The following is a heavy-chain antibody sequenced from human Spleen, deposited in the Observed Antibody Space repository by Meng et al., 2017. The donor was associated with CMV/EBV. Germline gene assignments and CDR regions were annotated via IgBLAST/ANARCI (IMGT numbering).Heavy chain of an antibody. CDR2: IYYSGST. D-gene: IGHD6-13*01. CDR3: ARDHVSSWAHFDY. Sequence: TVSGGSISSGGYYWSWIRQHPGKSLEWIGYIYYSGSTYYNPSLKSRVTISVDTSKNQFSLKLSSVTAADTAVYYCARDHVSSWAHFDYWGQGTLVTVSS. CDR1: GGSISSGGYY. V-gene: IGHV4-31*02. J-gene: IGHJ4*02.